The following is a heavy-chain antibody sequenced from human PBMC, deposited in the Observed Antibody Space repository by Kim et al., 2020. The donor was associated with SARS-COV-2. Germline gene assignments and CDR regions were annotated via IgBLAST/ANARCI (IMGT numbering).Heavy chain of an antibody. V-gene: IGHV3-30*18. Sequence: GESLKISCAASGFTFSSYGMHWVRQAPGKGLEWVAVISNDGSNKYYADSVKGRFTISRDNSKNTLYLQMNSLRAEDTAVYYCAKDQVGVSYILDYWGQGTLVTVSS. CDR2: ISNDGSNK. CDR1: GFTFSSYG. CDR3: AKDQVGVSYILDY. D-gene: IGHD1-26*01. J-gene: IGHJ4*02.